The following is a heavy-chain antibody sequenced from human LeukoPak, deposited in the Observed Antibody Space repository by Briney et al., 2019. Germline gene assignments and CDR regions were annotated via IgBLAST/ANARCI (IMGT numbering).Heavy chain of an antibody. J-gene: IGHJ3*02. V-gene: IGHV4-39*07. CDR2: IFYSGST. CDR1: SGSISTSNYY. Sequence: PSETLSLTCTVSSGSISTSNYYWGWVRQPPGKALEWIGNIFYSGSTYYSPSLKSRVTISVDTSKNQFSLKLSSVTAADTAVYYCATSGSYYKIAFDIWGQGTMVTVSS. D-gene: IGHD1-26*01. CDR3: ATSGSYYKIAFDI.